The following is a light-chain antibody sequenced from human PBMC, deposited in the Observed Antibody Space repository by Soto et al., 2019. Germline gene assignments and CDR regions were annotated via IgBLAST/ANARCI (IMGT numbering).Light chain of an antibody. Sequence: EIVMTQSPATLSVSPGERATLSCRASQNILGNLAWYQQKPGQAPRLLIYGASSRATGIPDRFSGSGSGTDFTLTINRLEPEDFAVYYCQQYGSTPVTFGQGTKVDIK. J-gene: IGKJ1*01. CDR3: QQYGSTPVT. V-gene: IGKV3-20*01. CDR1: QNILGN. CDR2: GAS.